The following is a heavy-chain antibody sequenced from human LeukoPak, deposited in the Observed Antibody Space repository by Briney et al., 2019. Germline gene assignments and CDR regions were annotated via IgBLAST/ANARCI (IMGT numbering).Heavy chain of an antibody. V-gene: IGHV3-9*01. J-gene: IGHJ6*02. CDR2: ISWNSNSI. Sequence: GGSLRLSCAASGFTFDDYAIHWVRQAPGKGLEWVSGISWNSNSIGYADSVKGRFTISRDNAKNSLYLQMNSLRAEDTALYYCAKDLGNRYGAYYYYYYGMDVWGQGTTVTVSS. CDR3: AKDLGNRYGAYYYYYYGMDV. D-gene: IGHD4-17*01. CDR1: GFTFDDYA.